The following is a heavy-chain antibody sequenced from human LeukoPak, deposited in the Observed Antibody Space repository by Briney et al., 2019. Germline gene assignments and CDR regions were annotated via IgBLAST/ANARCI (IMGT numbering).Heavy chain of an antibody. CDR1: GGSISSSSYY. J-gene: IGHJ4*02. CDR2: IYYSGST. D-gene: IGHD3-10*01. Sequence: SETLSLTCTVSGGSISSSSYYWGWLRQPPGTGLEWVGTIYYSGSTYYNPSLKSRLTISVDTSKNQFSLKLSSVTAADTAVYYCARVSLVRGAPDYYFDYWGQGTLVTVSS. V-gene: IGHV4-39*01. CDR3: ARVSLVRGAPDYYFDY.